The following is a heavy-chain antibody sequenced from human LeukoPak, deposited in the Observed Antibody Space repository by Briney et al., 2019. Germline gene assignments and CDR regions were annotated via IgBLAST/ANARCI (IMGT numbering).Heavy chain of an antibody. CDR3: ASEGIAAAGNGTLNWFDP. CDR1: GGSISSGSYY. V-gene: IGHV4-61*02. Sequence: SETLSLTCTVSGGSISSGSYYWSWIRQPAGKGLEWIGRIYTSGSTNYNPSLKSRVTISVDTSKNQFSLKLSSVTAADTAVYYCASEGIAAAGNGTLNWFDPWGQGTLVTVSS. J-gene: IGHJ5*02. D-gene: IGHD6-13*01. CDR2: IYTSGST.